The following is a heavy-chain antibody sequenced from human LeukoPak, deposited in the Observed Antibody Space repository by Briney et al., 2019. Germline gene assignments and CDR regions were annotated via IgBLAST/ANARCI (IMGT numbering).Heavy chain of an antibody. J-gene: IGHJ6*03. CDR2: FDPEDGET. CDR1: GYTLNELS. D-gene: IGHD2-2*01. CDR3: ATQGYCSSTSCYYYYMDV. Sequence: ASVKVSCKVSGYTLNELSMHWLRQAPGKGLEWMGGFDPEDGETIYAQKFQGRVTMTEDTSTDTAYMELSSLRSEDTAVYYCATQGYCSSTSCYYYYMDVWGKGTTVTVSS. V-gene: IGHV1-24*01.